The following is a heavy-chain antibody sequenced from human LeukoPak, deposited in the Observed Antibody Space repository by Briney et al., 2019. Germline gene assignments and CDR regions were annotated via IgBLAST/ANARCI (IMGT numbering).Heavy chain of an antibody. CDR1: GYSISSGYY. J-gene: IGHJ5*02. D-gene: IGHD6-13*01. V-gene: IGHV4-38-2*02. CDR3: ARDLAAARSSNWFDP. CDR2: IYHSGST. Sequence: PSETLSLTCTVSGYSISSGYYWGWIRQPPGKGLEWIGSIYHSGSTYYNPSLKSRVTISVDTSKNQFSLKLGSVTAADTAVYYCARDLAAARSSNWFDPWGQGTLVTVSS.